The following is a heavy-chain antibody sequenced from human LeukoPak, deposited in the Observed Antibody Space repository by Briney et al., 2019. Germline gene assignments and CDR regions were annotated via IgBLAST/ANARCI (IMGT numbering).Heavy chain of an antibody. CDR3: ANLGTGTTTWD. J-gene: IGHJ4*02. CDR2: ISYDGSNK. D-gene: IGHD1-7*01. CDR1: GFTFSSYG. Sequence: GGSLRLSCAASGFTFSSYGMHWVRQAPGKGLEWVAVISYDGSNKYYADSVKGRFTISRDNSKNTLYLQMNSLRAEDTAVYYCANLGTGTTTWDWGQGTLVTVPS. V-gene: IGHV3-30*18.